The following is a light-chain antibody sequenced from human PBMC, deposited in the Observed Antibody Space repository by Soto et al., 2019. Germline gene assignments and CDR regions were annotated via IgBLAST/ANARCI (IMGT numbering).Light chain of an antibody. Sequence: EILLTQSPDTLSLSPGESATLSCRAAQSVGTRLAWYQHKTGQAPRLLLSGASSRATGIPDRFTGSGSETSFTLTISRLEPEDFALYYCQHYQSGHPITFGQGTRLEIK. J-gene: IGKJ5*01. CDR3: QHYQSGHPIT. CDR1: QSVGTR. CDR2: GAS. V-gene: IGKV3-20*01.